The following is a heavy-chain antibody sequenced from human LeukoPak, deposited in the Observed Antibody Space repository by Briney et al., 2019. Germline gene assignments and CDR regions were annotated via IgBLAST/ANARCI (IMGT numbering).Heavy chain of an antibody. V-gene: IGHV3-74*01. Sequence: GGSLRLSCTASGFTFSSHWMHWVRQAPGKGLVWVSRINFDGSSTNYADSVKGRFTISRDNAKDTLYLQINSLRAEDTAVYYCARGITGMYYYDPWGQGTLVTVSS. D-gene: IGHD3-10*01. CDR3: ARGITGMYYYDP. J-gene: IGHJ5*02. CDR1: GFTFSSHW. CDR2: INFDGSST.